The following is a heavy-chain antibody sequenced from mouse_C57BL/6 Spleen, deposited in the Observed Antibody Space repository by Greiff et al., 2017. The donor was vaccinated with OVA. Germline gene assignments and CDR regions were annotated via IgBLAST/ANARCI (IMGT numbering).Heavy chain of an antibody. Sequence: VQLQQSGPGLVQPSQSLSITCTVSGFSLTSYGVHWVRQSPGKGLEWLGVIWSGGSTDYNAAFISRLSISKDNSKSQVYFKLTSLQADDTAIYYCARNTGSYAMDYWGQGTSVTVSS. CDR1: GFSLTSYG. V-gene: IGHV2-2*01. CDR3: ARNTGSYAMDY. J-gene: IGHJ4*01. D-gene: IGHD1-1*01. CDR2: IWSGGST.